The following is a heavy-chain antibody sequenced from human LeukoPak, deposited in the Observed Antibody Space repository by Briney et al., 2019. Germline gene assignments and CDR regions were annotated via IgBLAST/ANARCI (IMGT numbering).Heavy chain of an antibody. CDR3: ARQGLRYFDWSSAFDY. V-gene: IGHV4-59*08. CDR2: IYYSGST. Sequence: SETLSLTCTVSGGSISSYYWSWIRQPPGKGLEWIGYIYYSGSTNYNPSLKSRVTISVDTSKDQFSLKLSSVTAADTAVYYCARQGLRYFDWSSAFDYWGQGTLVTVSS. CDR1: GGSISSYY. J-gene: IGHJ4*02. D-gene: IGHD3-9*01.